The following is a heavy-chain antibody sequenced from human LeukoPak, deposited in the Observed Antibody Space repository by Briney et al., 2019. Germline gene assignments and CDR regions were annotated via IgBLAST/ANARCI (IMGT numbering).Heavy chain of an antibody. CDR3: TRAVGLGPGAHFDQ. CDR2: IPTSGISV. CDR1: GFSFSRYY. J-gene: IGHJ4*02. Sequence: PGGSLRLSCAASGFSFSRYYMSWVRQTPGKALEWISYIPTSGISVHYADSVRGRFTASRDDAKNSLHLQMDRLRVEDTAVYYCTRAVGLGPGAHFDQWGQGALVIVSS. V-gene: IGHV3-11*01. D-gene: IGHD1-26*01.